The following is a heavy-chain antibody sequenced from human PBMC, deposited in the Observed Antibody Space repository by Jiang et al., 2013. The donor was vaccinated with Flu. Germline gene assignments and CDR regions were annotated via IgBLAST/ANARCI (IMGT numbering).Heavy chain of an antibody. Sequence: SVKVSCKASGYTFTSYSMNWVRQAPGQGLEWMGWINTDTGNPTYAQGFTGRFVFSLDTSVSTAYLQISSLEAVDTAVYYCARDEGDSPGYYYSGMDVWGQGTTVTVSS. CDR2: INTDTGNP. D-gene: IGHD1-14*01. V-gene: IGHV7-4-1*02. J-gene: IGHJ6*02. CDR3: ARDEGDSPGYYYSGMDV. CDR1: GYTFTSYS.